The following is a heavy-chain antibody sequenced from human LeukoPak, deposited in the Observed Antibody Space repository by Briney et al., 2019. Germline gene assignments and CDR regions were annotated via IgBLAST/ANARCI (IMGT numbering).Heavy chain of an antibody. Sequence: PGGSLRLSCAASGFTFSGYGMHWVRQAPGKGLEWVAFIHYDGARSYYADSVKGRFTISRDNSRNTLYLQMSSLRAEDTAVYYCTKEHDYSNFAEDYWGQGTLVTVSS. CDR3: TKEHDYSNFAEDY. D-gene: IGHD4-11*01. CDR1: GFTFSGYG. J-gene: IGHJ4*02. V-gene: IGHV3-30*02. CDR2: IHYDGARS.